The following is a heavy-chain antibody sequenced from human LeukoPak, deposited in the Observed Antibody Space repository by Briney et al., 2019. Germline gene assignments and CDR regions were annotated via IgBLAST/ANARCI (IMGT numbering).Heavy chain of an antibody. CDR2: VHLSGRT. Sequence: PSGTLSLTCGVSGGSISTTNWWTWVRQPPGEGLEWIGEVHLSGRTHYNPSLESRVTMSVDMSENHISLRLTSVTAADTAVYYCARGEDYYDQWYFDYWGQGTLVTVSS. CDR1: GGSISTTNW. V-gene: IGHV4-4*02. J-gene: IGHJ4*02. CDR3: ARGEDYYDQWYFDY. D-gene: IGHD3-22*01.